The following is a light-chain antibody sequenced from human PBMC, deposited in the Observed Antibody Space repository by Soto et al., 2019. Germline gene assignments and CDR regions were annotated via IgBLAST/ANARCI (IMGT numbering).Light chain of an antibody. V-gene: IGLV2-14*01. CDR1: TNDIGGYNY. CDR3: CSYTVSATHV. Sequence: QSVLTQPASVSGSPGQSITISCSGTTNDIGGYNYVSWYQHHPGKVPKVIIYEVRNRPSGVSNRFSGSKSGNTASLTISGLQAEDEADYYCCSYTVSATHVFGGGTKLTVL. J-gene: IGLJ3*02. CDR2: EVR.